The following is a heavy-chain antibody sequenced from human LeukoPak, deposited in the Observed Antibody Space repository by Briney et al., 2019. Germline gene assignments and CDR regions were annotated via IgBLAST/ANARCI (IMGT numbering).Heavy chain of an antibody. CDR3: ARPDYVILTGYHGSLGYYGMDV. CDR2: IIPIFGTA. CDR1: GGTFSSYA. D-gene: IGHD3-9*01. V-gene: IGHV1-69*13. Sequence: SVKVSCKASGGTFSSYAISWVRQAPGQGLEWMGGIIPIFGTANYAQKFQGRVTITADESTSTAYMELSSPRSEDTAVYYCARPDYVILTGYHGSLGYYGMDVWGQGTTVTVSS. J-gene: IGHJ6*02.